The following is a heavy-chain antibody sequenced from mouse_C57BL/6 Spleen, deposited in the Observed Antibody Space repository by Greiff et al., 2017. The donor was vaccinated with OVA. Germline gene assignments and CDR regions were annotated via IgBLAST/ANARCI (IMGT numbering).Heavy chain of an antibody. CDR2: ISGGGGNT. J-gene: IGHJ3*01. CDR1: GFTFSSYT. Sequence: EVKVVESGGGLVKPGGSLKLSCAASGFTFSSYTMSWVRQTPEKRLEWVATISGGGGNTYYPDSVKGRFTISRDNAKNTLYLQMSSLRSEDTALYYCARYSQRGAWFAYWGQGTLVTVSA. CDR3: ARYSQRGAWFAY. V-gene: IGHV5-9*01. D-gene: IGHD2-12*01.